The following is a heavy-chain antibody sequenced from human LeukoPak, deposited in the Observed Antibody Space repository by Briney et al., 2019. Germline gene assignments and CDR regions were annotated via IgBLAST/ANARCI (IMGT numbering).Heavy chain of an antibody. Sequence: SETLSHTCPVSRCSISHYHRHWLHQPPAKGVAGIGYIYYSGSTNYNPSLKSRVTISVDTSKNQFPLKLRSVNAADTAVYYCAIDLTMVRGVIYHWCDPGGEGTRVSVS. CDR1: RCSISHYH. J-gene: IGHJ5*02. D-gene: IGHD3-10*01. V-gene: IGHV4-59*01. CDR3: AIDLTMVRGVIYHWCDP. CDR2: IYYSGST.